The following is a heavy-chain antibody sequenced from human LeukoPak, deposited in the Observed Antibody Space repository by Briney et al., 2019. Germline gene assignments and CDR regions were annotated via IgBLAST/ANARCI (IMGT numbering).Heavy chain of an antibody. V-gene: IGHV3-21*01. CDR2: ISSSSSYI. D-gene: IGHD5-12*01. Sequence: GRSLRLSCAASGFTFSRYSMNWVRQAPGKGLEWVSSISSSSSYIYYADSVKGRITISRDNAKNSLYLQMNSLRAEDTVVYYCANNSGDDWGFDFWGQGTLVTVSS. J-gene: IGHJ4*02. CDR3: ANNSGDDWGFDF. CDR1: GFTFSRYS.